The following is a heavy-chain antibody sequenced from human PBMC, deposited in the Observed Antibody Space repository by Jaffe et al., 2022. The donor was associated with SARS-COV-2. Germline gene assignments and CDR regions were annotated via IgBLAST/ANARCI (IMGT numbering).Heavy chain of an antibody. CDR1: GFIFTSYG. Sequence: QVQLVESGGAVVQPGESLRLSCAASGFIFTSYGMHWVRQAPGKGLEWVAVIWYDGSRKYYADSVKGRFTISRDDSKNTLYLQMNTLTAEDTAAYYCARLGSDWGFDFWGQGTLVTVSS. CDR3: ARLGSDWGFDF. D-gene: IGHD6-19*01. J-gene: IGHJ4*02. V-gene: IGHV3-33*01. CDR2: IWYDGSRK.